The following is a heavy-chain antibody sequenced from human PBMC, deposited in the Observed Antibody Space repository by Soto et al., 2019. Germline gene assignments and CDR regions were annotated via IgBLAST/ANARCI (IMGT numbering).Heavy chain of an antibody. Sequence: SETLSLTCAVYGGSFSGYYWSWIRQPPGKGLEWIGEINHSGSTNYNPSLKSRVTISVDTSKNQFSLKLSSVTAADTAVYYCARGIRAAATYYFDYWGQGTLVTVSS. J-gene: IGHJ4*02. CDR1: GGSFSGYY. V-gene: IGHV4-34*01. CDR2: INHSGST. CDR3: ARGIRAAATYYFDY. D-gene: IGHD2-2*01.